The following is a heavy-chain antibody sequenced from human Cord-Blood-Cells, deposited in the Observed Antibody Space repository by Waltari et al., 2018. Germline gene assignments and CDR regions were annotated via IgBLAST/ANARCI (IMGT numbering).Heavy chain of an antibody. V-gene: IGHV1-2*06. CDR3: ARATGDWYFDL. CDR1: GYTFTGYY. J-gene: IGHJ2*01. Sequence: QVQLVQSGAEVKKPGASVKVSCTASGYTFTGYYMHWVRQAPGQGLEWMGRINPNSGDTNYAQKFQGRVTMTRDTSISTAHMELSRLRSDDTAVYYCARATGDWYFDLWGRGTLVTVSS. D-gene: IGHD7-27*01. CDR2: INPNSGDT.